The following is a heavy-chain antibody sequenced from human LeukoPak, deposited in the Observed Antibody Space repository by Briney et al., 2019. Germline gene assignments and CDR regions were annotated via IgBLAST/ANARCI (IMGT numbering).Heavy chain of an antibody. CDR1: GDSISSSNCY. D-gene: IGHD3-16*01. CDR2: IYFSGST. CDR3: ARDLGDNWFDP. J-gene: IGHJ5*02. Sequence: SETLSLTCTVSGDSISSSNCYWGWIRQPPGKGLEWIGSIYFSGSTNYNPSLKSRVTISVDTSKNQFSLKLSSVTAADTAVYYCARDLGDNWFDPWGQGTLVTVSS. V-gene: IGHV4-39*07.